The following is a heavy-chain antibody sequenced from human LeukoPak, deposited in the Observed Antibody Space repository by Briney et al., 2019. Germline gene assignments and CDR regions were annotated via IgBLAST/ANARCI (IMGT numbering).Heavy chain of an antibody. V-gene: IGHV3-30*03. CDR3: ASGVGATHFDY. CDR2: ISYDGSNK. CDR1: GFTFSSYG. Sequence: GGSLRLSCAASGFTFSSYGMHWVRQAPGKGLEWVAVISYDGSNKYYADSVKGRFTISRDNSKNTLYLQMNSLRAEDMAVYYCASGVGATHFDYWGQGTLVTVSS. D-gene: IGHD1-26*01. J-gene: IGHJ4*02.